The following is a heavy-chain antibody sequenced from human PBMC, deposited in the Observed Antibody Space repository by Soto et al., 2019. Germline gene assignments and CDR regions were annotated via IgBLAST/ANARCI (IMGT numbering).Heavy chain of an antibody. Sequence: PSETLSLTCAVYGGSFSGYYWSWIRQPPGKGLEWIGEINHSGSTNYNPSLKSRVTISVDTSKNQFSLKLSSVTAAVTAVYYCASNGYSYGVYGMDVWGQGTKVT. J-gene: IGHJ6*02. CDR1: GGSFSGYY. D-gene: IGHD5-18*01. CDR3: ASNGYSYGVYGMDV. CDR2: INHSGST. V-gene: IGHV4-34*01.